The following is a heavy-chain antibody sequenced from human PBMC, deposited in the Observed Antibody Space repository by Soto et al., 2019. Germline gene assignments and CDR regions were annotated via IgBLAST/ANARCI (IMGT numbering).Heavy chain of an antibody. D-gene: IGHD2-2*01. V-gene: IGHV3-33*01. CDR3: ARGHEGEYQPRWFDP. Sequence: QAQLVESGGGVVQPGRSLRLSCAASGFTFNGYGMHWVRQAPGKGLELVAVIWYDGRKTYYADSVKGRFTASRDNSKDILYLQMNDLRVEDTAVYYCARGHEGEYQPRWFDPWGQGTLVTVSS. CDR1: GFTFNGYG. CDR2: IWYDGRKT. J-gene: IGHJ5*02.